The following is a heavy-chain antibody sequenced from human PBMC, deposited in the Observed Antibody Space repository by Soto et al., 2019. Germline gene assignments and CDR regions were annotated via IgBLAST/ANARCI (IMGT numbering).Heavy chain of an antibody. CDR1: GFTFSSYG. Sequence: GGSLRLSCAASGFTFSSYGMHWVRQAPGKGLEWVAVIWYDGSNKYYADSVKGRFTISRDNSKNTLYLQMNSLRAEDTAVYYCARAGKSRMLANLRGYYYYGMDVWGQGTTVTVSS. D-gene: IGHD6-13*01. CDR2: IWYDGSNK. CDR3: ARAGKSRMLANLRGYYYYGMDV. J-gene: IGHJ6*02. V-gene: IGHV3-33*01.